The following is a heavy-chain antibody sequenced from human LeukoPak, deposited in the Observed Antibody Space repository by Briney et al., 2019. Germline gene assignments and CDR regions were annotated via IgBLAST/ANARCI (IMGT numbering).Heavy chain of an antibody. V-gene: IGHV5-51*01. CDR3: VTNGRNGAYLVDY. CDR1: GYGFSTYW. Sequence: GESLKISCKGSGYGFSTYWIGWVRQMPGKGLEWMGIIYPGDFDTRYGPSFRGQVTISADKSITTAYLQWDNLKASDTAIYYCVTNGRNGAYLVDYWGQGALVTVSS. J-gene: IGHJ4*02. D-gene: IGHD2-8*01. CDR2: IYPGDFDT.